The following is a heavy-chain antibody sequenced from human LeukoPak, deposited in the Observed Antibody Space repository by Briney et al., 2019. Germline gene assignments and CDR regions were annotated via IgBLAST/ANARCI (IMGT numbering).Heavy chain of an antibody. J-gene: IGHJ6*02. CDR3: ARGYCGVDCYSTDHYYYGMDV. Sequence: PSETLSLTCTVSGDSISSYSWSWIRQPPGKGLEWIGYIYYSGSTNYNPSLKSRVTISVDTSKNQFSLKLSSVTAADTAVYYCARGYCGVDCYSTDHYYYGMDVWGQGTTVTVSS. CDR1: GDSISSYS. CDR2: IYYSGST. V-gene: IGHV4-59*01. D-gene: IGHD2-21*02.